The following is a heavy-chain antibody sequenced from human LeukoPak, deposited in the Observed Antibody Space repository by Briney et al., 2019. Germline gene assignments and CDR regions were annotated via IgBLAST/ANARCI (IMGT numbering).Heavy chain of an antibody. V-gene: IGHV4-59*12. CDR2: IYYSGST. CDR1: GGSISSYY. D-gene: IGHD1-26*01. J-gene: IGHJ4*02. CDR3: ARVGEWELQPLYFDY. Sequence: SETLSLTCTVSGGSISSYYWSWIRQPPGKGLEWIGYIYYSGSTNYNPSLKSRVTISVDTSKNQFSLKLSSVTAADTAVYYCARVGEWELQPLYFDYWGQGTLVTVSS.